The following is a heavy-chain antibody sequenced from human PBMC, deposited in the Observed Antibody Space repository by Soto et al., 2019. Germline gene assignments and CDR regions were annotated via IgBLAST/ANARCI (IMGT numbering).Heavy chain of an antibody. CDR2: ISSSSSTI. D-gene: IGHD1-1*01. CDR3: ARIPRDNWNENPSYPATLDDAFDI. J-gene: IGHJ3*02. CDR1: GFTFSSYS. V-gene: IGHV3-48*02. Sequence: GGSLRLSCAASGFTFSSYSMNWVRQAPGKGLEWVSYISSSSSTIYYADSVKGRFTISRDNAKNSLYLQMNSLRDEDTAVYYCARIPRDNWNENPSYPATLDDAFDIWGQGTMVTVSS.